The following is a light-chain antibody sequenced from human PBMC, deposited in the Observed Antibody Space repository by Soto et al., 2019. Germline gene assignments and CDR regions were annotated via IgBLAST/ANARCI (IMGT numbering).Light chain of an antibody. CDR1: QNFRTK. V-gene: IGKV3-15*01. CDR3: QQYNNWPPIT. J-gene: IGKJ5*01. CDR2: GSS. Sequence: EIVMTQSPDILSVTAGEGATLSRRASQNFRTKLAWYQQKAGQAPRLLIYGSSTGATGIPDRFSGSGSETQYTLTISSLQSEDFAVYYCQQYNNWPPITFSQGTRLEI.